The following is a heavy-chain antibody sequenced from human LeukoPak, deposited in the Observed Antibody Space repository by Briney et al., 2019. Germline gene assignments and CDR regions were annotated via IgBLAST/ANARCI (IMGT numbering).Heavy chain of an antibody. D-gene: IGHD4-23*01. CDR2: IYYSGST. CDR1: GGSISSSSYY. CDR3: ARHRTTVVTLSWFDP. J-gene: IGHJ5*02. Sequence: PSETLSLTCTVSGGSISSSSYYWGWIRQPPGKGLEWIGSIYYSGSTYYNPSLKSRVTISVDTSKNQFSLKLSSVTAADTAVYYCARHRTTVVTLSWFDPWGQGTLVTVSS. V-gene: IGHV4-39*01.